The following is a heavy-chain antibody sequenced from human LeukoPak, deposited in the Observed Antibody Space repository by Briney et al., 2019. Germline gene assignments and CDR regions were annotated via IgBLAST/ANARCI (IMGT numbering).Heavy chain of an antibody. CDR1: GFTLSSYG. V-gene: IGHV3-30*02. D-gene: IGHD6-19*01. J-gene: IGHJ4*02. Sequence: PGGSLRLSCAASGFTLSSYGMHWFRRAPAKGLDGLAFLRYDGSNKYYADSVKGRFTISRDNSKNTLYLQMNSLRAEDTAVYYCAKDFDSSGWGGVFDYWGQGTLVTVSS. CDR3: AKDFDSSGWGGVFDY. CDR2: LRYDGSNK.